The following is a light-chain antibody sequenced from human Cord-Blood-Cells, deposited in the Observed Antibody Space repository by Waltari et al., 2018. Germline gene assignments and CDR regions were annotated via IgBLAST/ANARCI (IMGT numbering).Light chain of an antibody. CDR3: SSYTSSSTLV. Sequence: QSALTQPASVSGSPGQSITISCTGTSSDVGGYNYVSWYQQHPGKAPKLMIYDVSKRPSGVSYRCAGSKSGNTASLTISGLQAEDEADYYCSSYTSSSTLVFGGGTKLTVL. CDR1: SSDVGGYNY. V-gene: IGLV2-14*03. J-gene: IGLJ3*02. CDR2: DVS.